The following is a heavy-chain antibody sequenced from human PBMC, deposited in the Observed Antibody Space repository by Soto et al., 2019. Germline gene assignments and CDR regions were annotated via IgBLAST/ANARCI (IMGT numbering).Heavy chain of an antibody. CDR1: GFTFSSYA. J-gene: IGHJ6*02. V-gene: IGHV3-23*01. CDR3: AKDPRNVLLWFGDRPRYYGMDV. D-gene: IGHD3-10*01. CDR2: ISGSGGST. Sequence: PXGSLGLSCAASGFTFSSYAMSWVRQAPGKGLEWVSAISGSGGSTYYADSVKGRFTISRDNSKNTLYLQMNSLRAEETAVYYCAKDPRNVLLWFGDRPRYYGMDVWGQGTTVTVSS.